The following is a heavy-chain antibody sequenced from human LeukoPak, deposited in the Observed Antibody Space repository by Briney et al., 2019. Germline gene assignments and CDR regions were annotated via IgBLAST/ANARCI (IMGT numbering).Heavy chain of an antibody. Sequence: GGSLRLSCVASGFTFSSYSMNWVRQAPGKGLEWVSSISSSSSYIYYADSVKGRFTISRDNAKNSLYLQMNSLRAEDTAVYYCARGMGITMIDYWGQGTLVTVSS. J-gene: IGHJ4*02. CDR1: GFTFSSYS. D-gene: IGHD3-22*01. CDR2: ISSSSSYI. CDR3: ARGMGITMIDY. V-gene: IGHV3-21*01.